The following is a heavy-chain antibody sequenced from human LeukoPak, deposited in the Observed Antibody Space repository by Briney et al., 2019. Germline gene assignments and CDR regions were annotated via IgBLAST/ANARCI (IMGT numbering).Heavy chain of an antibody. Sequence: PSETLSLTCAVYGGSFSGYYWSWIRQPPGKGLEWIGEINHSGSTNYNPSLKSRVTISVDTSKNQFSLQLNSVTPEDTAVYYCALTGTATDVWGQGTTVTVSS. CDR3: ALTGTATDV. J-gene: IGHJ6*02. CDR2: INHSGST. V-gene: IGHV4-34*01. CDR1: GGSFSGYY. D-gene: IGHD4-17*01.